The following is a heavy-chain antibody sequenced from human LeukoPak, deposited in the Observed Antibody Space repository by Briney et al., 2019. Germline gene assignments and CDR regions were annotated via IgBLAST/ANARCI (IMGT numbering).Heavy chain of an antibody. Sequence: ASVKVSCKASGYTFTSYDINWVRQAPGQGLEWMGIINPSGGSTSYAQKFQGRVTMTRDMSTSTVYMELSSLRSEDTAVYYCASEDPGYCSGGSCYSRRNWFDPWGQGTLVTVSS. CDR3: ASEDPGYCSGGSCYSRRNWFDP. V-gene: IGHV1-46*01. CDR2: INPSGGST. J-gene: IGHJ5*02. D-gene: IGHD2-15*01. CDR1: GYTFTSYD.